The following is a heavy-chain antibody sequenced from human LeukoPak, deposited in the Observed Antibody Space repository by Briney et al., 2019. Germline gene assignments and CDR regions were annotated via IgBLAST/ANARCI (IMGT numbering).Heavy chain of an antibody. CDR2: ISYDGSNK. CDR3: AKSTYDFWSGPPAAGFDY. D-gene: IGHD3-3*01. J-gene: IGHJ4*02. CDR1: GFTFSSYG. V-gene: IGHV3-30*18. Sequence: GGSLRLSCAASGFTFSSYGMHWVRQAPGKGLEWVAVISYDGSNKYYADSVKGRFTISRDNSKNTLYLQMNSLRAEDTAVYYCAKSTYDFWSGPPAAGFDYWGQGTLVTVSS.